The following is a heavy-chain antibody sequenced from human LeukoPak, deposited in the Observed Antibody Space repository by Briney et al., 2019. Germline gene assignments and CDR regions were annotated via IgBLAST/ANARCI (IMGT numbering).Heavy chain of an antibody. J-gene: IGHJ4*02. CDR1: GASISSHY. V-gene: IGHV4-59*11. D-gene: IGHD4/OR15-4a*01. CDR3: AGVYDYGKFDF. Sequence: SETLSLTRTVSGASISSHYWSWIRQPPGRGLEWIGYIHYSGITSYDPSLKSRVTMSIDTSKSQFSLNLNSVTAADTAVYYCAGVYDYGKFDFWGPGTPLTVSS. CDR2: IHYSGIT.